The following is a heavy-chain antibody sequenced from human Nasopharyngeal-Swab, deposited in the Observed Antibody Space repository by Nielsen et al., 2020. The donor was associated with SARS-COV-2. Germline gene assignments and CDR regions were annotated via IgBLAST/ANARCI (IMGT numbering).Heavy chain of an antibody. J-gene: IGHJ4*02. V-gene: IGHV3-30*18. CDR1: GFTLSDYA. D-gene: IGHD3-10*01. Sequence: GGSLRLSCAAFGFTLSDYAMHWVRQAPGKGREWVALFSYDGRKRYFADSMKGRFSISRDNIKNILYLQMDSLRADDAAVYYCAKDHFYDSGTYDRLYFDFWGQGTLVSVSS. CDR3: AKDHFYDSGTYDRLYFDF. CDR2: FSYDGRKR.